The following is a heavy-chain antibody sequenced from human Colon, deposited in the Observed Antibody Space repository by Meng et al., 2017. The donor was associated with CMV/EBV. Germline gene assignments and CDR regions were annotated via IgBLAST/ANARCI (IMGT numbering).Heavy chain of an antibody. Sequence: GGSLRLSCAASGFRFSLDSMNWVRQAPGKGLEWISTISSAGIYTYYAASVKGRFTISRDNANSTPYLQMNSLRAEDTAVYYCSRGQDFVVVPTPKNFFDPWGQGTQVTVSS. D-gene: IGHD2-2*01. CDR1: GFRFSLDS. CDR2: ISSAGIYT. V-gene: IGHV3-21*01. CDR3: SRGQDFVVVPTPKNFFDP. J-gene: IGHJ5*02.